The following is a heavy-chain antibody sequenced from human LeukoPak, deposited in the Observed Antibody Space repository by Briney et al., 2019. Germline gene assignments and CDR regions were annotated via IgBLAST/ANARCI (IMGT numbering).Heavy chain of an antibody. CDR3: ARESFYGGFDY. Sequence: PSETLSLTCAVYGGSFSGYYWSWIRQPPGKGLEWIGYIYYSGSTNYNPSLKSRVTISVDTSKNQFSLKLSSVTAADTAVYYCARESFYGGFDYWGQGTLVTVSS. CDR2: IYYSGST. V-gene: IGHV4-59*01. CDR1: GGSFSGYY. D-gene: IGHD3-10*01. J-gene: IGHJ4*02.